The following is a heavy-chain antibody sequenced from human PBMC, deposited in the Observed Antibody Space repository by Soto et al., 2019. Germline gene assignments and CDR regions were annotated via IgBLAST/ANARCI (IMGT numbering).Heavy chain of an antibody. CDR1: GFTFCSYS. CDR2: ISSSSTYI. J-gene: IGHJ4*02. Sequence: GGSLRLSCAASGFTFCSYSMNWVRQAPGKGLEWVSSISSSSTYIYYADSVKGRFTISRDNAKNSLYLQMNSLRAEDTAVYYCARSYYDTSGYSPPFDYWGQGALVTVSS. D-gene: IGHD3-22*01. CDR3: ARSYYDTSGYSPPFDY. V-gene: IGHV3-21*01.